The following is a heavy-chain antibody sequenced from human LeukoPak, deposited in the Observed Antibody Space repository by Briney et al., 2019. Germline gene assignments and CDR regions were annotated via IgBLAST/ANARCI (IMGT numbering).Heavy chain of an antibody. Sequence: PGGSLRLSCAASGFTFSSYWMSWVRQAPGKGLEWVANIKQDGSEKYYVDSVKGRFTISRDNAKNSLYLQMNSLRAEDTAVYYCARDPVAGTYYYYYYGMDVWGQGTTVTVSS. CDR2: IKQDGSEK. CDR3: ARDPVAGTYYYYYYGMDV. J-gene: IGHJ6*02. D-gene: IGHD6-19*01. CDR1: GFTFSSYW. V-gene: IGHV3-7*01.